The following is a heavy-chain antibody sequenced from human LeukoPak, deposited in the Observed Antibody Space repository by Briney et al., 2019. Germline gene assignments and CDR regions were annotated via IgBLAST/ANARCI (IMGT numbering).Heavy chain of an antibody. V-gene: IGHV3-48*03. J-gene: IGHJ4*02. CDR2: ISSSGSTI. CDR1: GFTFSVAA. CDR3: AREGRITIFGVGLFDY. D-gene: IGHD3-3*01. Sequence: GGSLRLSCAASGFTFSVAAMTWVRQAPGKGLEWVSYISSSGSTIYYADSVKGRFTISRDNAKNSLYLQMNSLRAEDTAVYYCAREGRITIFGVGLFDYWGQGTLVTVSS.